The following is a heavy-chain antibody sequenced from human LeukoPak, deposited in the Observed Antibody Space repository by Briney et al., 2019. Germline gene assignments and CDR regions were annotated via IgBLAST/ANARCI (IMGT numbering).Heavy chain of an antibody. CDR1: GGSISSSSYY. V-gene: IGHV4-39*01. CDR2: IYYSGST. CDR3: ASLRERSYYARGFDY. Sequence: SETLSLTCTVSGGSISSSSYYWGWIRQPPGKGLEWIGTIYYSGSTYYNPSLKSRVTISVDTSKNQFSLKLSSVTAADTAVYYCASLRERSYYARGFDYWGQGTLVTVSS. J-gene: IGHJ4*02. D-gene: IGHD1-26*01.